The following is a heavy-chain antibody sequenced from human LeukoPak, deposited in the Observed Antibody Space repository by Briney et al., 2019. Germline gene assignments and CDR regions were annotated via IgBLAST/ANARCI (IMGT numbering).Heavy chain of an antibody. V-gene: IGHV3-7*03. CDR3: ARDPNLYSGTYDTY. J-gene: IGHJ4*02. D-gene: IGHD1-26*01. CDR2: IKQDGSER. Sequence: GGSLRLSCAASGFNFANHAMSWVRQAPGKGLEWVANIKQDGSERYYVDSVKGRFTISRDNAKNSVFLQMNSLRAEDTAVYYCARDPNLYSGTYDTYWGQGTLVTVSS. CDR1: GFNFANHA.